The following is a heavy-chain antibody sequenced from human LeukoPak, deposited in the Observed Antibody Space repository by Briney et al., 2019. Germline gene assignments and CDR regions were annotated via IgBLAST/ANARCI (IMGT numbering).Heavy chain of an antibody. CDR3: IRALGDA. CDR2: INIEGTLI. J-gene: IGHJ5*02. D-gene: IGHD7-27*01. Sequence: GGSLRLSFTASGFSFRIYWMHLVRQVPGEGLLWVARINIEGTLISYADSVKGRFTVSRDNAKNTLYLQMNSLRADDTAIYYCIRALGDAWGQGTLVTVSS. CDR1: GFSFRIYW. V-gene: IGHV3-74*01.